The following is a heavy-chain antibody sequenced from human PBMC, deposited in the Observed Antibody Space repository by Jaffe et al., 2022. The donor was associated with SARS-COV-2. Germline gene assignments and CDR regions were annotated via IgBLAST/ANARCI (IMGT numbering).Heavy chain of an antibody. CDR2: IYYSGST. Sequence: QLQLQESGPGLVKPSETLSLTCTVSGGSISSSSYYWGWIRQPPGKGLEWIGSIYYSGSTYYNPSLKSRVTISVDTSKNQFSLKLSSVTAADTAVYYCARLAVTQPFDYWGQGTLVTVSS. D-gene: IGHD4-17*01. J-gene: IGHJ4*02. CDR1: GGSISSSSYY. CDR3: ARLAVTQPFDY. V-gene: IGHV4-39*01.